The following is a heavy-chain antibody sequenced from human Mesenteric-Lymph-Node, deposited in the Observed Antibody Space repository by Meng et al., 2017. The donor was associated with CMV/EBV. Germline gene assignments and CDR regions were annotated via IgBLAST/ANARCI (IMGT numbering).Heavy chain of an antibody. Sequence: SETLSLTCTVSGGSITTYYWTWLRQPPGKTLEWIGYVYYSGSTNYNPSLKSRVTISIDRSKNQFSLKLTSVTAADTAVYYCARDPPGQDYFDYWGQGTLVTVSS. V-gene: IGHV4-59*01. CDR1: GGSITTYY. CDR3: ARDPPGQDYFDY. J-gene: IGHJ4*02. CDR2: VYYSGST.